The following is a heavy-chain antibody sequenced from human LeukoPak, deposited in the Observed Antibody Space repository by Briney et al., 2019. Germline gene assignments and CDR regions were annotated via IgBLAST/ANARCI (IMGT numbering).Heavy chain of an antibody. V-gene: IGHV1-2*02. Sequence: ASVKVSCKASGYTFTSYGISWVRQAPGQGLEWMGWINPNSGGTNYAQKFQGRVTMTRDTSISTAYMELSRLRSDDTAVYYCARDTGITIFGVVTREYNWFDPWGQGTLVTVPS. CDR3: ARDTGITIFGVVTREYNWFDP. J-gene: IGHJ5*02. D-gene: IGHD3-3*01. CDR2: INPNSGGT. CDR1: GYTFTSYG.